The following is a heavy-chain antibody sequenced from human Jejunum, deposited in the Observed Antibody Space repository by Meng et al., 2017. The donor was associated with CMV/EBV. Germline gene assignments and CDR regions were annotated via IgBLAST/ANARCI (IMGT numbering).Heavy chain of an antibody. CDR2: IYHKGHT. V-gene: IGHV4-30-4*08. CDR3: ARDKAGYKNCDS. Sequence: QLQASGPGLVEPSQTLSLTCTVSGGSIASDDYWWSWIRQPPGKGLEWIGYIYHKGHTYYNPSLRSRISISVDTSKNQFSLRLNSVTAADTAVYYCARDKAGYKNCDSWGQGTLVTVSS. J-gene: IGHJ5*01. D-gene: IGHD5-24*01. CDR1: GGSIASDDYW.